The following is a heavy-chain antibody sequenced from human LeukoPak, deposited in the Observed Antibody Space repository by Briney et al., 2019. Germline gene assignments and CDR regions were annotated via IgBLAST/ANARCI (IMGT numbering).Heavy chain of an antibody. CDR3: ARDPREVYYGMDV. Sequence: GSVKVSCKASGYTFTGYYMHWVRQAPGQGREWMGWINPNSGGTNYAQKFKGRVTMTRDTSISTAYMELSRLRSDDTAVYYCARDPREVYYGMDVWGQGTTVAVS. J-gene: IGHJ6*02. CDR1: GYTFTGYY. CDR2: INPNSGGT. V-gene: IGHV1-2*02.